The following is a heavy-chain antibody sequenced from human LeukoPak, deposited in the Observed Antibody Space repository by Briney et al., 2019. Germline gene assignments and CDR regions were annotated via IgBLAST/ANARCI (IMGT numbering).Heavy chain of an antibody. V-gene: IGHV3-53*01. CDR1: GFTFSNAW. Sequence: GGSLRLSCAASGFTFSNAWMSWVRQAPGKGLEWVSVIYSGGSTHYADSVKGRFTMSRDNSKNTLYLQMNNLRPEDTAVYFCARDLRDSRGSYGSDSWGQGTLVTVSS. D-gene: IGHD1-26*01. J-gene: IGHJ5*01. CDR3: ARDLRDSRGSYGSDS. CDR2: IYSGGST.